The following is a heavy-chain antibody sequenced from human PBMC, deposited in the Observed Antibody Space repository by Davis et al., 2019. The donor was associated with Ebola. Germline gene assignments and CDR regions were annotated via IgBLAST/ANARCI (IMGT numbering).Heavy chain of an antibody. Sequence: GESLKISCAASGFTFSNAWMSWVRQAPGKGLEWVGRIKSKTDGGTTDYAAPVKGRFTISRDDSKNTLYLQMNSLKTEDTAVYYCTTDLGLLWFGELLYYYDGMDVWGKGTTVTVSS. J-gene: IGHJ6*04. CDR2: IKSKTDGGTT. CDR3: TTDLGLLWFGELLYYYDGMDV. CDR1: GFTFSNAW. D-gene: IGHD3-10*01. V-gene: IGHV3-15*01.